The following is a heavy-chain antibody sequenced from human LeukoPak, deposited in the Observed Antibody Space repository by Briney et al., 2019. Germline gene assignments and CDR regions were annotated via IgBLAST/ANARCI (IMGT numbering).Heavy chain of an antibody. J-gene: IGHJ4*02. Sequence: TSETLSLTCTVSGGSISSYYWSWIRQPAGKGLEWIGRIYTSGSTNYNPSLKSRVTMSVDTSKNQFSLKLSSVTAADTAVYYCARHAPSDTTGWYYFDYWGQGTLVTVSS. CDR2: IYTSGST. V-gene: IGHV4-4*07. D-gene: IGHD6-19*01. CDR1: GGSISSYY. CDR3: ARHAPSDTTGWYYFDY.